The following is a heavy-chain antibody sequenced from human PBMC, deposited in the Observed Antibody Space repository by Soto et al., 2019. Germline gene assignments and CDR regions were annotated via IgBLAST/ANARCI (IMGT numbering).Heavy chain of an antibody. CDR1: GLTLSNYA. J-gene: IGHJ4*02. D-gene: IGHD6-19*01. CDR2: IANDGSNR. CDR3: ARVKQAVDADY. Sequence: QVQLVESGGGVVQPGRSLRLSCAASGLTLSNYAMHRVRQAPGKGLEWVAGIANDGSNRYYADSVKGRFTISRDNSKNTLYLQMNSLGAEDPAVYYCARVKQAVDADYWGQGTLVTVSS. V-gene: IGHV3-30-3*01.